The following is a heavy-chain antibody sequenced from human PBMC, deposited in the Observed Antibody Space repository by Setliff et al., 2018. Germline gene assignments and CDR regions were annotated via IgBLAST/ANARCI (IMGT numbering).Heavy chain of an antibody. J-gene: IGHJ4*02. CDR1: GGTFSDYH. V-gene: IGHV4-34*01. CDR3: ARGRNIAARLLDS. CDR2: INHRGST. Sequence: SETLSLTCAAYGGTFSDYHWTWIRQSPEKGLEWIGEINHRGSTNYNPSLKSRVTISIDTSRDQFSLKLISMIAADTAVYYCARGRNIAARLLDSWGQGTQVTVS. D-gene: IGHD6-6*01.